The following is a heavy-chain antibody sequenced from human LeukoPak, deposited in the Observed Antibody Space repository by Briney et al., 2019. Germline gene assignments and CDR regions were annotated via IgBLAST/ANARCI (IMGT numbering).Heavy chain of an antibody. V-gene: IGHV1-69*06. Sequence: ASVKVSCKASGGTFSSYAISWVRQAPGQGLEWMGGIIPIFGTANYAQKFQGRVTITADKSTSTAYMELSSLRSEDTAVYYCATAVTETLSYYYYYMDVWGKGTTVTISS. CDR3: ATAVTETLSYYYYYMDV. CDR2: IIPIFGTA. J-gene: IGHJ6*03. CDR1: GGTFSSYA. D-gene: IGHD1-14*01.